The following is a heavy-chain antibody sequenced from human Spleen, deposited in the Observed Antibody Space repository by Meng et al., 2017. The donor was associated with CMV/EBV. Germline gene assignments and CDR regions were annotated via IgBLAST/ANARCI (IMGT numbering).Heavy chain of an antibody. V-gene: IGHV3-20*04. Sequence: GGSLRLSCAASGFTFDDSGMSWVRQAPGKGLEWVSGINWNGGSTGYADSVKGRFTISRDNAKNSLYLQMNSLRAEDTALYYCARELTGTTGGCWFDPWGQGTLVTVSS. CDR2: INWNGGST. CDR3: ARELTGTTGGCWFDP. J-gene: IGHJ5*02. CDR1: GFTFDDSG. D-gene: IGHD1-7*01.